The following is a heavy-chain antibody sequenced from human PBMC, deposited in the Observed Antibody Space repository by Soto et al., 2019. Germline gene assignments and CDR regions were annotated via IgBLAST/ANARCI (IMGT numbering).Heavy chain of an antibody. J-gene: IGHJ5*02. CDR2: ISAYNGNT. CDR1: GYTFTSYG. CDR3: ARDPTSYDYGDYAARFDP. V-gene: IGHV1-18*01. Sequence: ASVKVSCKASGYTFTSYGISWVRQAPGQGPEWMGWISAYNGNTNYAQKLQGRVTMTTDTSTSTAYMELRSLRSDDTAVYYCARDPTSYDYGDYAARFDPWGQGTLVTVSS. D-gene: IGHD4-17*01.